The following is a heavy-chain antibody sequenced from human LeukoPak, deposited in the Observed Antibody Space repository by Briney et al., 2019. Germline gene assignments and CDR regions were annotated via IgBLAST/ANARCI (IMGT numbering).Heavy chain of an antibody. CDR2: IKSKTDGETA. D-gene: IGHD3-10*01. J-gene: IGHJ4*02. CDR3: TTDIYSSGSYYSSPDY. V-gene: IGHV3-15*01. Sequence: GGSLRLSCAASGFTFSDAWMNWVRQAPGKGLEWVGRIKSKTDGETADYAAPVKGRFAMSRDDSKTMMYLQMNSLKTEDTAIYYCTTDIYSSGSYYSSPDYWGQGTLVTVSS. CDR1: GFTFSDAW.